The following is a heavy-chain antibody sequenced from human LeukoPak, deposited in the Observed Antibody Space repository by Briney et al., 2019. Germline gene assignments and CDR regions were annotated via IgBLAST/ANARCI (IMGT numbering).Heavy chain of an antibody. V-gene: IGHV4-61*09. D-gene: IGHD3-22*01. CDR1: GGSINGGSYY. CDR2: IFTTGST. CDR3: ARGRTRYYYDSSGYFDY. J-gene: IGHJ4*02. Sequence: SETLSLTCSVSGGSINGGSYYWSWIRQPAGKPLEWIGHIFTTGSTSYNPSLRTRVTISEDSSKDQFSLNLKSVTAADTAVYYCARGRTRYYYDSSGYFDYWGQGTLVTVSS.